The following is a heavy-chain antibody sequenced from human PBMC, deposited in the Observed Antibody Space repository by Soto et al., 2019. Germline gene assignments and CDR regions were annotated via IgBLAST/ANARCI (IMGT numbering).Heavy chain of an antibody. Sequence: PGGSLRLSCTASGFTFGEYAMSWFRQAPGKGLEWVGFIRSKAYGGATEYAASVKGRFTISRDDSKSIAYLQMNSLKTEDTAVYYCSRGIRALDYWGQGTLVTVSS. CDR3: SRGIRALDY. J-gene: IGHJ4*02. D-gene: IGHD1-20*01. V-gene: IGHV3-49*03. CDR2: IRSKAYGGAT. CDR1: GFTFGEYA.